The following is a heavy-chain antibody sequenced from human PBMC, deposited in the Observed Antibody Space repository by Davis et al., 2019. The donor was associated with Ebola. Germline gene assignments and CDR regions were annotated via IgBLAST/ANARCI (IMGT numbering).Heavy chain of an antibody. D-gene: IGHD4-17*01. CDR1: GGTFSSYA. V-gene: IGHV1-46*01. Sequence: ASVKVSCKASGGTFSSYAISWVRQAPGQGLEWMGIINPSGGSTSYAQKFQGRVTMTTDTSTSTAYMELRSLRSDDTAVYYCARGGDYWGVGRELDYWGQGTLVTVSS. CDR2: INPSGGST. J-gene: IGHJ4*02. CDR3: ARGGDYWGVGRELDY.